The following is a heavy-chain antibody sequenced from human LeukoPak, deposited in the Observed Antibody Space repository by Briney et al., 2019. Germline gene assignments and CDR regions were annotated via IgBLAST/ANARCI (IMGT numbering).Heavy chain of an antibody. J-gene: IGHJ6*03. CDR2: IYYNGFT. Sequence: PSETLSLTCNVSGDSIKNHYWTWIRQPPGEGLEWIGYIYYNGFTNYNPSLKSRVTISLDTSNQFSQKLSSVTAADTAVYYCARIRGSHIVQYFYMDVWGNGTTVTVSS. D-gene: IGHD1-1*01. CDR3: ARIRGSHIVQYFYMDV. V-gene: IGHV4-59*11. CDR1: GDSIKNHY.